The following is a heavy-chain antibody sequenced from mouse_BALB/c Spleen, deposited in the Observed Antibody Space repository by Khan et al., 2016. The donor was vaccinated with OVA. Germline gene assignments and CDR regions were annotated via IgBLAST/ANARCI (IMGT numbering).Heavy chain of an antibody. CDR3: ARLEDI. D-gene: IGHD1-3*01. CDR1: GFSFTSYG. V-gene: IGHV2-9*02. J-gene: IGHJ2*01. CDR2: IWAGGST. Sequence: QVQLKESGPGLVAPSQSLSITCTVSGFSFTSYGVHWVRQPPGKGLEWLGVIWAGGSTNYNSDIMSRLSISKDNAKSQVSVKMSSLQTDTTAMYYCARLEDIWGQGTTLTVSS.